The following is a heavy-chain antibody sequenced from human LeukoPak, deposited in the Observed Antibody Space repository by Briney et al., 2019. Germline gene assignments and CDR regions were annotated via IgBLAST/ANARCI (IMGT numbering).Heavy chain of an antibody. CDR2: IYYSEGT. CDR1: GGSISSSSYF. V-gene: IGHV4-39*07. D-gene: IGHD3-3*01. Sequence: SETLSLTCTVSGGSISSSSYFWGWIRQPPGKGLEWIGSIYYSEGTYYNPSLKSRVTISVDTSKNQFSLKLSSVTAADTAVYYCARDSLHIGDFWVGYYYMDVWGKGTTVTVSS. CDR3: ARDSLHIGDFWVGYYYMDV. J-gene: IGHJ6*03.